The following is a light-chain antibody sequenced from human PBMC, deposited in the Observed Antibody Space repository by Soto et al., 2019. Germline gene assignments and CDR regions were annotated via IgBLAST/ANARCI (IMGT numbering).Light chain of an antibody. CDR2: AAS. J-gene: IGKJ5*01. CDR3: QQASTFPPT. CDR1: QDISSW. Sequence: DIQMTQSPSSVSASVGDRVTITCRANQDISSWLAWYQQKPGQAPKIMIYAASSLQAGVPSRFSGSGSGTEFTLTISSLQPEDFATYYCQQASTFPPTFGQGTRLEIK. V-gene: IGKV1-12*01.